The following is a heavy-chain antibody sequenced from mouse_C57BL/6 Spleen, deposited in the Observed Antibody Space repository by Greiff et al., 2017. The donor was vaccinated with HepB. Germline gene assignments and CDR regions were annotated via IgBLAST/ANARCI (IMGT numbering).Heavy chain of an antibody. J-gene: IGHJ4*01. D-gene: IGHD2-4*01. CDR1: GFTFTDYY. V-gene: IGHV7-3*01. CDR2: IRNKANGYTT. Sequence: EVKLVESGGGLVQPGGSLSLSCAASGFTFTDYYMSWVRQPPGKALEWLGFIRNKANGYTTEYSASVKGRFTISRDNSQSILYLQMNALRAEDSATYYCARSPYDYDEGYYAMDYWGQGTSVTVSS. CDR3: ARSPYDYDEGYYAMDY.